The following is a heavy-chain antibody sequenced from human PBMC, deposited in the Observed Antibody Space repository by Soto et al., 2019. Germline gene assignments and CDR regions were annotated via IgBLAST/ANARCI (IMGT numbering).Heavy chain of an antibody. V-gene: IGHV4-4*02. CDR3: ATVPPRIVVVLAEFPT. CDR1: GTSISSTYW. J-gene: IGHJ4*02. Sequence: QVQLKQSGPGLVRPSGTLSLTRRVSGTSISSTYWWTWVRQSPGKGLEWIGEIYHNGITKNNPSLTSRVSLSVDKSNNQFSLKLTSVTAADTAVYYCATVPPRIVVVLAEFPTWGQGTLVTVSS. CDR2: IYHNGIT. D-gene: IGHD2-21*01.